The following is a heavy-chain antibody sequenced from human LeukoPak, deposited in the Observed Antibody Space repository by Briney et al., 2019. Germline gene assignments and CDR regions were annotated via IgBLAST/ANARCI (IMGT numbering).Heavy chain of an antibody. Sequence: ASVKVSCKASGYTFTSYYIHWVRQAPGQGLEWMGIINPSGGGTSCAQKFQGIVTMTSDTSTSTVYMELSSLRSEDTAVYYCARVSWAIAAAGENWFDPWGQGTLVTVSS. V-gene: IGHV1-46*01. CDR3: ARVSWAIAAAGENWFDP. CDR1: GYTFTSYY. CDR2: INPSGGGT. J-gene: IGHJ5*02. D-gene: IGHD6-13*01.